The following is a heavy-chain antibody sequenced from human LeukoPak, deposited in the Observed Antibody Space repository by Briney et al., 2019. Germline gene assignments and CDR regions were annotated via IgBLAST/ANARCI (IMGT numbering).Heavy chain of an antibody. Sequence: GGSLRLSCAASGFTFTIFGLNWVRQAPGKGPEWVSYIDARSGITYYADSVQGRFTISRDDARESVFLQMDGLRVDDTAVYCCARAGAPYSGSYYYYGMDVWGQGTTVTVSS. CDR2: IDARSGIT. J-gene: IGHJ6*02. V-gene: IGHV3-48*01. CDR1: GFTFTIFG. CDR3: ARAGAPYSGSYYYYGMDV. D-gene: IGHD1-26*01.